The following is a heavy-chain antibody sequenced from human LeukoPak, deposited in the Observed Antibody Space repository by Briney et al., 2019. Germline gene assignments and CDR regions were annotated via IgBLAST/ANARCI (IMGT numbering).Heavy chain of an antibody. CDR3: VKDDVYYYDSSGSYPTV. CDR2: ISYNGGST. CDR1: GFTFSSYA. D-gene: IGHD3-22*01. J-gene: IGHJ6*02. V-gene: IGHV3-64D*06. Sequence: GGSLRLSCLASGFTFSSYAMHRVRQAPRKGLEYVSAISYNGGSTYYADSVKGRFTISRDNSKNTLFLQMSSLRTEDTAVYYCVKDDVYYYDSSGSYPTVWGQGTTVTVSS.